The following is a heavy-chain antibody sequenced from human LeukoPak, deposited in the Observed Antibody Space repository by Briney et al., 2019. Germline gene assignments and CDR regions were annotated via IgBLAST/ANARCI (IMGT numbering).Heavy chain of an antibody. V-gene: IGHV3-30-3*01. CDR3: ARAHRNYYGSGSYYNVVSFFDY. CDR1: GFTFSSYA. J-gene: IGHJ4*02. D-gene: IGHD3-10*01. CDR2: ISYDGSNK. Sequence: SGGSLRLSCAASGFTFSSYAMHWVRQAPGQGLEWVAVISYDGSNKYYGDSVKGRFTISRDNPQNTLYLQMNSLRAEDTAVYSCARAHRNYYGSGSYYNVVSFFDYWGQGTLVTVSS.